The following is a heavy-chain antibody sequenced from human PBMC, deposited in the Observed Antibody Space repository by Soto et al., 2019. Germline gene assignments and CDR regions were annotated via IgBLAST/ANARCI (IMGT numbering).Heavy chain of an antibody. CDR1: GYTFTNYA. CDR2: INTENGNT. D-gene: IGHD1-1*01. CDR3: TRDNGYVDS. V-gene: IGHV1-3*04. J-gene: IGHJ5*01. Sequence: QVRLEQSWAEVKKPGSSMKIACKGSGYTFTNYAVIWMRQAPGQRLEWMGRINTENGNTKYSEKFKGRVTITRDTSAGAAYMELNSLRSADTAIYYCTRDNGYVDSWGQGTLVTVSS.